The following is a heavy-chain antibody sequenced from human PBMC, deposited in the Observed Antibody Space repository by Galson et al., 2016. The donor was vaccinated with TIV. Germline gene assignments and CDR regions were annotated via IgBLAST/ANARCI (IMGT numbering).Heavy chain of an antibody. J-gene: IGHJ4*02. D-gene: IGHD5-12*01. CDR2: IKSKSDAGTT. V-gene: IGHV3-15*01. Sequence: SLRLSCAATGFTFSKAWMTWVRQAPGKGLEWVGRIKSKSDAGTTEYAAPVKGRFIIPRDDSKGTLFLQMDSLRTEDTAMYYCATERSYGYNDHWGQGTLVTVSS. CDR3: ATERSYGYNDH. CDR1: GFTFSKAW.